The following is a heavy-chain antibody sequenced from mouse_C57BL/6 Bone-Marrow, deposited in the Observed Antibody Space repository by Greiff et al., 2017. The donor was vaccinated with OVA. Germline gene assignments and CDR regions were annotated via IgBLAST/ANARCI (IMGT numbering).Heavy chain of an antibody. CDR2: INPNNGGT. Sequence: EVQLQQSGPELVKPGASVKISCKASGYTFTDYYMNWVKQSHGKSLEWIGDINPNNGGTSYNQKFKGKATLTVDKSSSTAYMELRSLTSEDSAVYYCARGVLRYCYAMDHWGQGTSVTVSS. D-gene: IGHD1-1*01. CDR1: GYTFTDYY. CDR3: ARGVLRYCYAMDH. V-gene: IGHV1-26*01. J-gene: IGHJ4*01.